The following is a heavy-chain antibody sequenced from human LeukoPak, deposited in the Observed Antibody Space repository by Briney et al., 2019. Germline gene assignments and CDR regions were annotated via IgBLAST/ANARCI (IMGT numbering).Heavy chain of an antibody. V-gene: IGHV1-2*02. Sequence: ASVKVSCKASGYTFTGYYMHWVRQAPGQGLEWMGWINPNSGGTNYAQKFQGRVTMTRDTSISTAYMELSRLRSDDTAVYYCAVSPYCSNTSCYTTDAFDIWGQGTMATVSS. D-gene: IGHD2-2*02. J-gene: IGHJ3*02. CDR1: GYTFTGYY. CDR3: AVSPYCSNTSCYTTDAFDI. CDR2: INPNSGGT.